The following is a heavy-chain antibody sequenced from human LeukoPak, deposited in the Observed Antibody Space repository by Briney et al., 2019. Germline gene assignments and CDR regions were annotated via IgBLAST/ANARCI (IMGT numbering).Heavy chain of an antibody. Sequence: GGSLRLSCAASGFTVSSNYMSWVRQAPGKGLEWVSVIYSGGSTYYADSVKGRFTISRHNSKNTLYLQMNSLRAEDTAVYYCARGPDYGSGSYLPFDSWGQGTLVTVSS. CDR2: IYSGGST. J-gene: IGHJ4*02. CDR1: GFTVSSNY. V-gene: IGHV3-53*04. CDR3: ARGPDYGSGSYLPFDS. D-gene: IGHD3-10*01.